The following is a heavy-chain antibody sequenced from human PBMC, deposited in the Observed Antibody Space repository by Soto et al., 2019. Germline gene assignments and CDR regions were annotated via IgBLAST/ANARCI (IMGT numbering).Heavy chain of an antibody. J-gene: IGHJ4*02. Sequence: QVQLVESGGGVVQPGRSLRLSCAASGFTFSTYGMHWVRQAPGKGLEWVAVISDDGSNKYYADSVKGRFTISRDNSENTLYLQMSSLRAEDTAVYYCAKGFTYSGIDYWGQGTLVTVSS. CDR2: ISDDGSNK. CDR3: AKGFTYSGIDY. D-gene: IGHD3-16*01. CDR1: GFTFSTYG. V-gene: IGHV3-30*18.